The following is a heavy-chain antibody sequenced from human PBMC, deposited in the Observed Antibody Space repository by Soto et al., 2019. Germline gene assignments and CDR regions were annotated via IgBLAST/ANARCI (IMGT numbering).Heavy chain of an antibody. CDR1: GFDFSRDA. D-gene: IGHD5-12*01. J-gene: IGHJ5*02. Sequence: EVQLLESGGGLVQPGGSLRLSCAASGFDFSRDAMSWVRQAPGKGLEWLSAISRRGAATYYADSVKGRFIISRDDSKNTLYLHMTSLRAEDTAIYYCGPLGSRNWFDPWGQGTLVTVSS. V-gene: IGHV3-23*01. CDR2: ISRRGAAT. CDR3: GPLGSRNWFDP.